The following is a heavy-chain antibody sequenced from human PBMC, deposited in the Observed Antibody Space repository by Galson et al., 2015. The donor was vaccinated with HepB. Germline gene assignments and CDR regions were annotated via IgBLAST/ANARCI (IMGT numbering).Heavy chain of an antibody. CDR2: ISYDGSNK. Sequence: SLRLSCAASGFTFSSYAMHWVRQAPGKGLEWVAVISYDGSNKYYADSVKGRFTISRDNSKNTLYLQMSSLRAEDTAVYYCARPMYYYAHYGMDVWGQGTTVTVSS. CDR3: ARPMYYYAHYGMDV. V-gene: IGHV3-30-3*01. D-gene: IGHD3-10*01. CDR1: GFTFSSYA. J-gene: IGHJ6*02.